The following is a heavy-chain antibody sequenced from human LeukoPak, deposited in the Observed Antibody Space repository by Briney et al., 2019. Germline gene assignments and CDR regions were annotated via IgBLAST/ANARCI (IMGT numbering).Heavy chain of an antibody. CDR1: GFTFSSYA. CDR2: ISYDGSNK. V-gene: IGHV3-30-3*01. CDR3: ASHLDYYDSSGYYFDY. D-gene: IGHD3-22*01. J-gene: IGHJ4*02. Sequence: GGSLRLSCAASGFTFSSYAIHWVRQAPGKGLEWVAVISYDGSNKYYADSVKGRFTISRDNSKNTLYLQMNSLRAEDTAVYYCASHLDYYDSSGYYFDYWGQGTLVTVSS.